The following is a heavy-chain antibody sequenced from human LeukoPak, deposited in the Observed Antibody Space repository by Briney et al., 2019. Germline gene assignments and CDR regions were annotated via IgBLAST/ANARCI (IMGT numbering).Heavy chain of an antibody. D-gene: IGHD3-16*02. CDR2: IIPILGIA. CDR1: GGTFSSYA. J-gene: IGHJ4*02. Sequence: ASVKVSCKASGGTFSSYAISWVRQAPGQGLEWMGRIIPILGIANYAQKFQGRVTITADKSTSTAYVELSSLRSEDTAVYYCASGIGGVIVKDFDYWGQGTLVTVSS. V-gene: IGHV1-69*04. CDR3: ASGIGGVIVKDFDY.